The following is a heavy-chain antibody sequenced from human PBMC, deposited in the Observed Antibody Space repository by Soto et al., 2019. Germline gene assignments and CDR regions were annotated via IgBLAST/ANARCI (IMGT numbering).Heavy chain of an antibody. CDR1: GFTFSSYA. CDR2: ISGSGGST. V-gene: IGHV3-23*01. CDR3: AKGCSSTSCYDY. D-gene: IGHD2-2*01. Sequence: EVQLLESGGGLVQPVGSLRLSCAASGFTFSSYAMSWVRQAPGKGLEWVSAISGSGGSTYYADSGKGRFTISRDNSKNTLYLQMNSLRAEDTAVYYCAKGCSSTSCYDYWGQGTLVTVSS. J-gene: IGHJ4*02.